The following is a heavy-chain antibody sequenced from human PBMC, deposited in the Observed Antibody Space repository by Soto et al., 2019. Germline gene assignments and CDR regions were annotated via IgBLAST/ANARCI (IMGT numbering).Heavy chain of an antibody. D-gene: IGHD1-26*01. CDR1: GYTFTSYG. CDR2: ISAYDGNT. CDR3: ARGPRSPGGRYYPDY. Sequence: DSVKVSCKTSGYTFTSYGISWVRQAPGQGLEWMGWISAYDGNTNYAQKLQGRVTMNTDTSTSTAYMELRSLRSDDTAVYYCARGPRSPGGRYYPDYSGQGTQVTVSS. J-gene: IGHJ4*02. V-gene: IGHV1-18*04.